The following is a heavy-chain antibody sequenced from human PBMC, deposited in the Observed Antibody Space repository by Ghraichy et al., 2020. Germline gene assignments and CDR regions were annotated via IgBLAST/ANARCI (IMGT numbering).Heavy chain of an antibody. CDR1: GFTFSSYW. CDR2: INSDGSST. V-gene: IGHV3-74*01. D-gene: IGHD3-22*01. J-gene: IGHJ4*02. Sequence: GGSLRLSCAASGFTFSSYWMHWVRQAPGKGLVWVSRINSDGSSTSYADSVKGRFTISRDNAKNTLYLQMNSLRAEDTAVYYCAKPLDRRYYDSSGYYGYWGQGTLVTVSS. CDR3: AKPLDRRYYDSSGYYGY.